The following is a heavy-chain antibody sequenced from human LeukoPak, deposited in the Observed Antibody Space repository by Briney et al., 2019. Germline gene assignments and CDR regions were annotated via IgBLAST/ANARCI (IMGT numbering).Heavy chain of an antibody. Sequence: PGGSLRLSCAASGFTFSSYEMNWVRQAPGKGLEWVSYISSSGSTIYYADSVKGRFTISRDNAKNSLYLQMNSLRAEDTAVYYCARTGDGYNYYNYYYMDVWGKGTTVTVTS. J-gene: IGHJ6*03. CDR3: ARTGDGYNYYNYYYMDV. D-gene: IGHD5-24*01. V-gene: IGHV3-48*03. CDR2: ISSSGSTI. CDR1: GFTFSSYE.